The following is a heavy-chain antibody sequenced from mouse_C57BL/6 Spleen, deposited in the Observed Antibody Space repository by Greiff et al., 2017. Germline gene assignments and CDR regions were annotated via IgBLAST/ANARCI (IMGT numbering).Heavy chain of an antibody. CDR1: GYSFTSYT. CDR3: GDGSSGYVDY. J-gene: IGHJ2*01. V-gene: IGHV1-4*01. D-gene: IGHD3-2*02. Sequence: VQLQESGAELARPGDSVKMSCKASGYSFTSYTMHWVKQRPGQGLEWIGCINPSSGYTKYNQKFKDKATLTADKSSSTAYMQLSSLTSEDSAVYYCGDGSSGYVDYWGQGTTLTVSS. CDR2: INPSSGYT.